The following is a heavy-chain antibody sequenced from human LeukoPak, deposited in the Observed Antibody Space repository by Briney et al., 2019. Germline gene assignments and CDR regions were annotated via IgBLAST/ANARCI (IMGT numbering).Heavy chain of an antibody. D-gene: IGHD3-3*01. V-gene: IGHV4-34*01. J-gene: IGHJ6*02. CDR3: ARGRGITIFGVPLYYYGMDV. CDR1: GGSFSGYY. Sequence: SETLSLTCAVYGGSFSGYYWSWIRQPPGKGLEWIGEINHSGSTNYNPSLKSRVTISVDTSKNQFSLKLNSVTAADTAVYYCARGRGITIFGVPLYYYGMDVWGQGTTVTVSS. CDR2: INHSGST.